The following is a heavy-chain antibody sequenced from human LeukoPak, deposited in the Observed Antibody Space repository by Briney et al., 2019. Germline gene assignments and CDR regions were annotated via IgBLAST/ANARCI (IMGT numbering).Heavy chain of an antibody. V-gene: IGHV3-9*01. CDR3: AKDMDKYSSSSDYYYYYGMDV. CDR2: ISWNSGSI. CDR1: GFTFDDYA. D-gene: IGHD6-6*01. Sequence: GSSLRLSCAASGFTFDDYAMHWVRQAPGKGLEWVSGISWNSGSIGYADSVKGRFTISRDNAKNSLYLQMNSLRAEDTALYYCAKDMDKYSSSSDYYYYYGMDVWGQGTTVTVSS. J-gene: IGHJ6*02.